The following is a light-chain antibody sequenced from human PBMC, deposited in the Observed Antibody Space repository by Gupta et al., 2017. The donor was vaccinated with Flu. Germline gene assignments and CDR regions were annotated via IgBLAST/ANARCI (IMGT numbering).Light chain of an antibody. J-gene: IGLJ1*01. CDR3: QSYDTRLSGYV. CDR1: YSTIGAGQD. CDR2: DYT. V-gene: IGLV1-40*01. Sequence: QSVLTQPPPVSGAPGQRVTLSSTGGYSTIGAGQDFHWYQHLPGTAPKLLIYDYTYRASGGPDRFSGSKSATSATLAITGLQAEDEGYYYCQSYDTRLSGYVFGSGTKVTVL.